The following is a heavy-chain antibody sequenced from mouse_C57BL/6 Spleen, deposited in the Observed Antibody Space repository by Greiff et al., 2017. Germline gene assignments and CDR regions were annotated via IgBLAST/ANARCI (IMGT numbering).Heavy chain of an antibody. V-gene: IGHV1-85*01. J-gene: IGHJ4*01. D-gene: IGHD2-3*01. Sequence: QVQLQQSGPELVKPGASVKFSCKASGYTFTSYDINWVKQRPGQGLEWIGWIYPRDGSTKYNEKFKGKATLTVDTSSSTAYMAFHSLTCEDSAVYFCARGGYEGNLPGALDFWGKGTSVTVSS. CDR3: ARGGYEGNLPGALDF. CDR1: GYTFTSYD. CDR2: IYPRDGST.